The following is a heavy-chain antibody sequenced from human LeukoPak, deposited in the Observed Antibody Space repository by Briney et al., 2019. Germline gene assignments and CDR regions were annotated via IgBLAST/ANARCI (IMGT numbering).Heavy chain of an antibody. V-gene: IGHV3-21*01. CDR2: ISSSSSYI. CDR1: GLTFSSYN. D-gene: IGHD2/OR15-2a*01. Sequence: PGGSLRLSCAASGLTFSSYNMNWVRQAPGKGLEWVSSISSSSSYIYYADSVKGRFTISRDNAKNLLYLQMNSLRAEDTAVYYCARDLYGDDAFDIWGQGTMVTVSS. J-gene: IGHJ3*02. CDR3: ARDLYGDDAFDI.